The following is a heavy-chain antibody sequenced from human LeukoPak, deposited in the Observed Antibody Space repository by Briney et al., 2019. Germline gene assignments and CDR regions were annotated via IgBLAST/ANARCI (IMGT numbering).Heavy chain of an antibody. V-gene: IGHV4-39*07. CDR1: GGSISSSSYY. D-gene: IGHD1-26*01. CDR3: SRESGAFCPFGY. J-gene: IGHJ4*02. CDR2: IYYSGST. Sequence: TSETLSLTCTVSGGSISSSSYYWGWIRQPPGKGLEWIGSIYYSGSTYYNPSLDGRVTMSLDESRNQFSLKLTSVTAADTAIYYCSRESGAFCPFGYWGQGTLVIVPP.